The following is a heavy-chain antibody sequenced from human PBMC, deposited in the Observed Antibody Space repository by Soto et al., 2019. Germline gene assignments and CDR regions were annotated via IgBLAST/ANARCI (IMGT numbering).Heavy chain of an antibody. J-gene: IGHJ4*02. CDR1: GFTFSSYA. CDR3: AKGITYYYGSGSYGFDY. D-gene: IGHD3-10*01. Sequence: EVQLLESGGGLVQPGGSLRLSCAASGFTFSSYAMSWVRQAPGKGLEWVSAISGSGGSAYYADSVKGRFTISRDNSKNTLYLQMNSLRAEDTAVYYCAKGITYYYGSGSYGFDYWGQGTLVTVSS. V-gene: IGHV3-23*01. CDR2: ISGSGGSA.